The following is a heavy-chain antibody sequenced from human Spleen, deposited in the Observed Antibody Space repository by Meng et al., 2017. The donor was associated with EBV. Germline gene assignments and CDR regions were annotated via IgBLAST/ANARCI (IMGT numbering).Heavy chain of an antibody. J-gene: IGHJ4*02. Sequence: VTLEESGPGLVKPSGTPSLTCAVSGGSISSSNWWSWVRKPPGKGLEWIGEIYHSGNINYNPSLKSRVTISVDKSKNQFSLKLSSVTAADTAVYYCARGPIYYDSSGYYSDYWGQGTLVTVSS. D-gene: IGHD3-22*01. CDR1: GGSISSSNW. V-gene: IGHV4-4*02. CDR2: IYHSGNI. CDR3: ARGPIYYDSSGYYSDY.